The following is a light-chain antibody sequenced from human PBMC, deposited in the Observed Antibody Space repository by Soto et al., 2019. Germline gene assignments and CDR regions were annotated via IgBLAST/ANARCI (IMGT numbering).Light chain of an antibody. CDR1: QAISTW. Sequence: DIQMTQSPSSVSASVGDRVTITCRASQAISTWLAWYQQKPGKAPKLLIYAASNLQTGVPSRFSVSGSGTDFTLTISSLQPEAFATYDCQQANSFPRTFGQGTKVEIK. CDR3: QQANSFPRT. V-gene: IGKV1D-12*01. J-gene: IGKJ1*01. CDR2: AAS.